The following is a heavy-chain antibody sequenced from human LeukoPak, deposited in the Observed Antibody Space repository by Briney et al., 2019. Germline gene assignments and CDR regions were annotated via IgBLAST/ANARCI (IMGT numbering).Heavy chain of an antibody. J-gene: IGHJ4*02. D-gene: IGHD2-2*02. CDR3: ARGRYCSSTSCYTGGFDY. CDR2: INHSGST. CDR1: GGSFSGYY. Sequence: SETLSLTCAVYGGSFSGYYWSWIRQPPGKGLEWIGEINHSGSTNYNPSLKSRVTISVDTSKNQFSLKLSSVTAADTAVYYCARGRYCSSTSCYTGGFDYWGQGTLVTVSS. V-gene: IGHV4-34*01.